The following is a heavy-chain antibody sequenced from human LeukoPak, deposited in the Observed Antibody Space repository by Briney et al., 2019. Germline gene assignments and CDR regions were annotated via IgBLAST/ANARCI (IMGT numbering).Heavy chain of an antibody. CDR1: GYTFTGYY. V-gene: IGHV1-2*02. CDR3: ARNYYDYVWGSYRYNWFDP. J-gene: IGHJ5*02. Sequence: ASVKVSSKASGYTFTGYYMHWVRQAPGQGLEWMGWINPNSGGTNYAQKFQGRVTMTRDTSISTAYMELSRLRSDDTAVYYCARNYYDYVWGSYRYNWFDPWGQGTLVTVSS. CDR2: INPNSGGT. D-gene: IGHD3-16*02.